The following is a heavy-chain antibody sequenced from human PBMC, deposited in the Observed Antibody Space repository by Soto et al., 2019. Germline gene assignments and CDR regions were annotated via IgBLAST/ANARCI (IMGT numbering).Heavy chain of an antibody. CDR2: ISGNGADT. CDR1: GYTFRPFA. CDR3: AKDREYGSGSYSY. Sequence: WGSLRLFFVVPGYTFRPFASPWVRQAPGKGLEWFSAISGNGADTYYADSVKGRFTILRDNSESTVYLQMDSLRADDTAVYYCAKDREYGSGSYSYWGQGTTVTVSS. J-gene: IGHJ4*02. D-gene: IGHD3-10*01. V-gene: IGHV3-23*01.